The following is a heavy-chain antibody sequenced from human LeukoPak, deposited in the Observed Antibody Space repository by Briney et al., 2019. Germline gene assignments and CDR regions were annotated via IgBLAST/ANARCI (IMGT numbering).Heavy chain of an antibody. CDR2: IWYDGSNK. CDR3: ARENYDSSGYPNYGMDV. V-gene: IGHV3-33*08. J-gene: IGHJ6*02. CDR1: GFTLSSYA. D-gene: IGHD3-22*01. Sequence: GGSLRLSCAASGFTLSSYAMSWVRQAPGKGLEWVAVIWYDGSNKYYADSVKGRFTISRDNSKNTLYLQMNSLRAEDTAVYYCARENYDSSGYPNYGMDVWGQGTTVTVSS.